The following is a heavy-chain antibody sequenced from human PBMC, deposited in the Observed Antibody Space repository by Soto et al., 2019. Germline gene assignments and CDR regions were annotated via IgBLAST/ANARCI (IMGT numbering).Heavy chain of an antibody. D-gene: IGHD4-17*01. CDR2: INHSGST. V-gene: IGHV4-34*01. CDR1: GGSFSGYY. Sequence: PSETLSLTCAVYGGSFSGYYWSWIRQPPGKGLEWIGEINHSGSTNYNPSLKSRVTISVDTSKNQFSLKLSSVTAADTAVYYCARGRGTVTFDYWGQGTLVTVSS. CDR3: ARGRGTVTFDY. J-gene: IGHJ4*02.